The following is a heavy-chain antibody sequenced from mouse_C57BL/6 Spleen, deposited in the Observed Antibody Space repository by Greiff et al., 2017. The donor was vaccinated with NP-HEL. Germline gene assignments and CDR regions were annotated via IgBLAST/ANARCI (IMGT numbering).Heavy chain of an antibody. CDR3: ARDSGYPYPYAMDY. CDR2: VYPGDGDT. CDR1: GYAFSSSW. D-gene: IGHD3-2*02. Sequence: VQLQQSGPELVKPGASVKISCKASGYAFSSSWMNWVKQRPGKGLEWIGRVYPGDGDTNYNGKFKGKATLTADKSSSTAYMQLSSLTSEDSAVYFCARDSGYPYPYAMDYWGQGTSVTVSS. V-gene: IGHV1-82*01. J-gene: IGHJ4*01.